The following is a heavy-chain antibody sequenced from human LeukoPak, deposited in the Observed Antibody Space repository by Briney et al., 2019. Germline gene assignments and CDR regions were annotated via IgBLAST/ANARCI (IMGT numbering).Heavy chain of an antibody. D-gene: IGHD6-19*01. Sequence: TGGSLRLSCAASGFTFSTYVMNWVHQAPGKGLEWVSSISSSSGTYIYYADSVKGRFTISRDNAKNSLYLQMNSLRADDTAVYYCARDPKQWLVPDFWGQGTLVTVSS. CDR1: GFTFSTYV. CDR3: ARDPKQWLVPDF. V-gene: IGHV3-21*01. J-gene: IGHJ4*02. CDR2: ISSSSGTYI.